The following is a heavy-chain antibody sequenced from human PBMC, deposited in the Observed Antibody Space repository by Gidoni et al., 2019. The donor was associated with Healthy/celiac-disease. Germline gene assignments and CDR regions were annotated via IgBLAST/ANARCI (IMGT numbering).Heavy chain of an antibody. Sequence: QGQLVESGGGVVPPGWSLRLSCSASGFTFSSYGMHWVRQAPGKGLEWVAVIRYDRSNKYDADTVKGRFTISRDNSKNTLYLQMNSLRAEDTAVYYCAREGLELVRGGAFDIWGQGTMVTVSS. CDR3: AREGLELVRGGAFDI. D-gene: IGHD3-10*01. CDR2: IRYDRSNK. J-gene: IGHJ3*02. CDR1: GFTFSSYG. V-gene: IGHV3-33*01.